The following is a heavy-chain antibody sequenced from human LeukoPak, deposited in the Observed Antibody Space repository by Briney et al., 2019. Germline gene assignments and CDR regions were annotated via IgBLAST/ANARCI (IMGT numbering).Heavy chain of an antibody. CDR1: GYTFTGYY. CDR2: INPNSGGT. Sequence: GASVKVSCKASGYTFTGYYMHWVRQAPGQGLEWMGWINPNSGGTNYAQKFQGRVTMTRDTSISKAYMELSRLRSDDTAVYYCARAGDWVVPAALDYWGQGTLVTVSS. J-gene: IGHJ4*02. CDR3: ARAGDWVVPAALDY. V-gene: IGHV1-2*02. D-gene: IGHD2-2*01.